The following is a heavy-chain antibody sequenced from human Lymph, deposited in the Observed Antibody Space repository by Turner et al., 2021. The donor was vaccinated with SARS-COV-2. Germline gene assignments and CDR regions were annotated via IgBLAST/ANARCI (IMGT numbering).Heavy chain of an antibody. CDR2: ISRSWSYI. Sequence: EVQLVESGGGVVEPGGSLRLSCAPSSHPFSTYTMHGVRQAAGKGLGWVSSISRSWSYIYYADAGKSRFTISRDNAKNSLYLQMNSLRAEDTALYYCARDGTNQGWLHPEYYFDYWGQGTLVTVSS. CDR3: ARDGTNQGWLHPEYYFDY. D-gene: IGHD5-12*01. J-gene: IGHJ4*02. CDR1: SHPFSTYT. V-gene: IGHV3-21*01.